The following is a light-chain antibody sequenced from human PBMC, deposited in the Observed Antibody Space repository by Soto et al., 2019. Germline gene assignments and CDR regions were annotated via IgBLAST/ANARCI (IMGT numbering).Light chain of an antibody. V-gene: IGKV1-39*01. J-gene: IGKJ1*01. Sequence: DIQMTQSPSFLSASVGDRVTITCRASRSVGTSLNWYQQKPGKAPKVLIFAASNLQRGVPSRFSGSGFGTDFTLTITSLQPEDFAPYYCQQSYSTRWTLGQGTKVDI. CDR1: RSVGTS. CDR3: QQSYSTRWT. CDR2: AAS.